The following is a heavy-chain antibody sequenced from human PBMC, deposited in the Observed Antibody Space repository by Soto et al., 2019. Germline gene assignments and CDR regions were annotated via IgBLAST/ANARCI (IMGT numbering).Heavy chain of an antibody. CDR1: GYTFSYYN. D-gene: IGHD1-1*01. Sequence: QVQIVQSVAEVKKPGASVKLSCKGSGYTFSYYNVHWVRQAPGQMLEWMGWIHADNGNAKYSQKFKGRVTITRDPSGNTAYMELSNLRSEDTAVYYCARELDYWYFDLWGRGTLGTVSS. V-gene: IGHV1-3*01. J-gene: IGHJ2*01. CDR3: ARELDYWYFDL. CDR2: IHADNGNA.